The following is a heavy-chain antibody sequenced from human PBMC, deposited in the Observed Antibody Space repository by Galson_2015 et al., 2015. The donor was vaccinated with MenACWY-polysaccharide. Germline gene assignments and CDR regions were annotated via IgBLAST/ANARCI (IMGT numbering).Heavy chain of an antibody. D-gene: IGHD5/OR15-5a*01. Sequence: SLRLSCAASGFIFSAYAMSWVRQVPGKGLEWVSTINGGTTSYTDSVKGRFTISRDNVKNTMDLQMNSLRDADTAVYYCANPGLSTRRTSDVDYWGQGTLVTVSS. J-gene: IGHJ4*02. CDR3: ANPGLSTRRTSDVDY. CDR1: GFIFSAYA. V-gene: IGHV3-23*01. CDR2: INGGTT.